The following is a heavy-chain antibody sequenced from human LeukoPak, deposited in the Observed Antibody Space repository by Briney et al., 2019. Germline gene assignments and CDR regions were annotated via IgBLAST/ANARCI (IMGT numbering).Heavy chain of an antibody. D-gene: IGHD4-17*01. CDR3: ARLKYGVNCPDF. CDR1: GYTFPKYG. J-gene: IGHJ4*02. Sequence: ASVKVSCKATDYTFSGYTFPKYGITWVRQAPGQGLEWMGWISASNGNTNYAQKFQDRVTMTTDTSTNTAYMELRSLRSDDTAVYFRARLKYGVNCPDFWGQGTLVTVSS. V-gene: IGHV1-18*01. CDR2: ISASNGNT.